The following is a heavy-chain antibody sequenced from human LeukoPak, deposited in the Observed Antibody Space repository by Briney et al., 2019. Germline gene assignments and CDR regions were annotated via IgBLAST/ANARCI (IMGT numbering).Heavy chain of an antibody. CDR2: FHTAGDT. Sequence: PGGSLRLSCAASGFTLSNYDMHWVRQATGKGLEWVSAFHTAGDTHYSGSVKGRFATSRENAKNSFYLQMNNLRAGDTAVYYCARGSCSSRSCYKRVNGLDVWGQGTPVTVSS. D-gene: IGHD2-2*01. V-gene: IGHV3-13*01. CDR1: GFTLSNYD. J-gene: IGHJ6*02. CDR3: ARGSCSSRSCYKRVNGLDV.